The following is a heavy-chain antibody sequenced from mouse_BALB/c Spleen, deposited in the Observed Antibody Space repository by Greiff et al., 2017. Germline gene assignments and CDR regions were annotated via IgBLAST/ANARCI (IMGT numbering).Heavy chain of an antibody. D-gene: IGHD2-4*01. CDR2: ISSGSSTI. CDR3: ARSSYDYDVGAWFAY. CDR1: GFTFSSFG. J-gene: IGHJ3*01. Sequence: EVQLVESGGGLVQPGGSRKLSCAASGFTFSSFGMHWVRQAPEKGLAWVAYISSGSSTIYYADTVKGRFTISRDNPKNTLFLQMTSLRSEDTAMYYCARSSYDYDVGAWFAYWGQGTLVTVSA. V-gene: IGHV5-17*02.